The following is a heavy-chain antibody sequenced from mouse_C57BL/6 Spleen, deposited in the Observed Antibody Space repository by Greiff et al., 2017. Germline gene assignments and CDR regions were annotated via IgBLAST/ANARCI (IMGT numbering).Heavy chain of an antibody. Sequence: VKVVESGPGLVQPSQSLSITCTVSGFSLTSYGVHWVRQSPGKGLEWLGVIWSGGSTDYNAAFISRLSISKDNSTSKVFFKMNSLQADDTAIYYCARTDYGSSYKYFDVWGTGTTVTVSS. J-gene: IGHJ1*03. D-gene: IGHD1-1*01. CDR2: IWSGGST. CDR1: GFSLTSYG. CDR3: ARTDYGSSYKYFDV. V-gene: IGHV2-2*01.